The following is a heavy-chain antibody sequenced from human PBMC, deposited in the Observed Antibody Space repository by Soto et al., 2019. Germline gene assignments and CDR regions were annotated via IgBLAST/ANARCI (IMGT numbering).Heavy chain of an antibody. CDR1: GYKFTTHF. CDR2: ISAYNYNS. J-gene: IGHJ4*02. D-gene: IGHD2-8*01. V-gene: IGHV1-18*04. CDR3: ARLTGVSRLVLDY. Sequence: VKVACNAYGYKFTTHFIAGVPQATGHALEWMGRISAYNYNSHYAQNFEEKVTMTPDTSTSTAYMELRRLRSDDSAKYYRARLTGVSRLVLDYWRQGTQDTVS.